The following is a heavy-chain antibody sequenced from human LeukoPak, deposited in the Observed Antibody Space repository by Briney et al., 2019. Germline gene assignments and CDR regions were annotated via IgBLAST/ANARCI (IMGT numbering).Heavy chain of an antibody. J-gene: IGHJ3*01. Sequence: PGGSLRLSCAASGFNFITAAMTWVRQAPGKGLEWVSLIGSSGGSTYYADSVKGRFTISRDNSNHTLSLQMNSLRVEDTAIYYCVKDIQLSTWGLGTRVTVSS. CDR2: IGSSGGST. V-gene: IGHV3-23*01. D-gene: IGHD5-24*01. CDR1: GFNFITAA. CDR3: VKDIQLST.